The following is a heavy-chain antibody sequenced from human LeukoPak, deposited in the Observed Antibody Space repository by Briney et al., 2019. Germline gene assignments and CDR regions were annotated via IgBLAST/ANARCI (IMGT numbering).Heavy chain of an antibody. CDR3: VRSGYDYDWFDP. CDR1: GYTFTGYY. V-gene: IGHV1-2*02. Sequence: ASVKVSCKASGYTFTGYYMHWVRQAPGQGLEWMGWINPNSGGTNYAQKFRGRVTMTRDTSISTAYMELSSLRSDDTAVYYCVRSGYDYDWFDPWGQGTLVTVSS. J-gene: IGHJ5*02. D-gene: IGHD5-12*01. CDR2: INPNSGGT.